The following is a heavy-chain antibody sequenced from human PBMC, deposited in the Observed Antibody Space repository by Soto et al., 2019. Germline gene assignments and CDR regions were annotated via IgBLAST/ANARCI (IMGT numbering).Heavy chain of an antibody. CDR1: GFTFSSYA. CDR3: AKVVRFLEWFPPVGMDV. CDR2: ISGSGGST. J-gene: IGHJ6*02. D-gene: IGHD3-3*01. V-gene: IGHV3-23*01. Sequence: TVGSLRLSCAASGFTFSSYAMSWVRQAPGKGLEWVSAISGSGGSTYYADSVKGRFTISRDNSKNTLYLQMNSLRAEDTAVYYCAKVVRFLEWFPPVGMDVWGQGTTVTVSS.